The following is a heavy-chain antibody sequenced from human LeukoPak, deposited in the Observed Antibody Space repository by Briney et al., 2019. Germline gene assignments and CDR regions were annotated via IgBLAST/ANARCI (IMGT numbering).Heavy chain of an antibody. V-gene: IGHV4-39*07. CDR3: ARSGYSYEFDY. J-gene: IGHJ4*02. D-gene: IGHD5-18*01. CDR2: IYYSGST. Sequence: PSETLSLTCTASGGSISSSSYYWGWIRQPPGKGLEWIGSIYYSGSTYYNPSLKSRVTISVDTSKNQFSLKLSSVTAADTAVYYCARSGYSYEFDYWGQGTLVTVSS. CDR1: GGSISSSSYY.